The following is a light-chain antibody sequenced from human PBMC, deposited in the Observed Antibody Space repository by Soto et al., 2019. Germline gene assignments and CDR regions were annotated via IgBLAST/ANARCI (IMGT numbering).Light chain of an antibody. CDR3: QQYNNWPRT. J-gene: IGKJ1*01. CDR1: QSVSSD. Sequence: EIMMTQSPDTLSVSPGEGATLSCRASQSVSSDLAWYQQKPGQAPRLLIYGASTRATDIAARFSGSGSGTEFTLTISSLQSEDFAVYYCQQYNNWPRTFGQGTKVEIK. V-gene: IGKV3-15*01. CDR2: GAS.